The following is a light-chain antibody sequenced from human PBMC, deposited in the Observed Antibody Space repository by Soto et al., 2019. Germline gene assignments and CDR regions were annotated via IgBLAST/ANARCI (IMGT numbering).Light chain of an antibody. J-gene: IGKJ4*01. CDR1: QSISTW. V-gene: IGKV1-5*03. Sequence: DIQMTQSPSTLSASVGDRVTITCRASQSISTWLAWYQQKPGEAPKLLIYKASNLEGGVPSRFSGSGSGTEFTITISSLQSDDFATDYRQQYNTYPLTFGGGTNVDIK. CDR2: KAS. CDR3: QQYNTYPLT.